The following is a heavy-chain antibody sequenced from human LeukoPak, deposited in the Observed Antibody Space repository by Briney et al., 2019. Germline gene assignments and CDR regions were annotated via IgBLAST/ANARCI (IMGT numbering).Heavy chain of an antibody. CDR1: GFTFSSYA. Sequence: GGSLRLSCAASGFTFSSYAMSWVGQAPGKGMEWVSSFSGSGGSTYYADSVKGRFTISRDNSKNTLYLQMDSLRAEATAVYYCAKGGRSLQTYWGQGTLVTVAS. CDR2: FSGSGGST. J-gene: IGHJ4*02. V-gene: IGHV3-23*01. CDR3: AKGGRSLQTY. D-gene: IGHD4-11*01.